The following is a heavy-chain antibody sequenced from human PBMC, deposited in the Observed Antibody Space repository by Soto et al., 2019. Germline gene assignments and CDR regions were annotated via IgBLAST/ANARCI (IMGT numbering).Heavy chain of an antibody. CDR3: ARDDFDSSDYTTNWFDP. D-gene: IGHD3-22*01. CDR1: GDSISNSRFY. CDR2: IYHTGNA. Sequence: SETLSLTCSVSGDSISNSRFYWAWIRQPPGEGLEWIGSIYHTGNAYYNPSLKSRVTIFVDTSKNQFSLKLTSVTAADTALYYCARDDFDSSDYTTNWFDPWGQGNLVTFSS. V-gene: IGHV4-39*01. J-gene: IGHJ5*02.